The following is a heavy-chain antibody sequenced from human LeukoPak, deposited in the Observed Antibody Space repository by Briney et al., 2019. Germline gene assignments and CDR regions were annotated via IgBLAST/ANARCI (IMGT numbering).Heavy chain of an antibody. Sequence: SETLSLTCTVSGGSISSYYWSWIRQPPGKGLERIGYIYYSGSTNYKPSLKSRVTISVDTSKNQFSLKLSSVTAADTAVYYCARVPQERYYYYYMDVWGKGTTVTVSS. D-gene: IGHD1-1*01. CDR3: ARVPQERYYYYYMDV. J-gene: IGHJ6*03. V-gene: IGHV4-59*01. CDR1: GGSISSYY. CDR2: IYYSGST.